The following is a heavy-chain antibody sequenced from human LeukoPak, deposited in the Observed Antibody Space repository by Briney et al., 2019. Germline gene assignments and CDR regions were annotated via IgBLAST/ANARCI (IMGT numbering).Heavy chain of an antibody. D-gene: IGHD6-19*01. J-gene: IGHJ3*02. CDR2: IYYSGST. CDR1: GGSISSYY. CDR3: ARDEAYSSGSDAFDI. V-gene: IGHV4-59*01. Sequence: PSETLSLTCTVSGGSISSYYWSWIRQPPGKGLEWIGYIYYSGSTNYNPSLKSRVTISVDTSKNQFSLKLSSVTAADTAVYYCARDEAYSSGSDAFDIWGQWTMVTVSS.